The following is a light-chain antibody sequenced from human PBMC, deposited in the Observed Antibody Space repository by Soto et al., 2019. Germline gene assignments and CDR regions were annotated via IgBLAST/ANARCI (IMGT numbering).Light chain of an antibody. V-gene: IGLV2-11*01. CDR2: DVD. J-gene: IGLJ1*01. Sequence: SALTQPASVSGSPGQSVTISCTGTSSDVGGYNYVSWYQQHPGKAPKLMIYDVDKRPSGVPDRFSGSKSGNTASLTISGLQAEDEADYYCCSYAGSYTLYVSGTGTKVTVL. CDR1: SSDVGGYNY. CDR3: CSYAGSYTLYV.